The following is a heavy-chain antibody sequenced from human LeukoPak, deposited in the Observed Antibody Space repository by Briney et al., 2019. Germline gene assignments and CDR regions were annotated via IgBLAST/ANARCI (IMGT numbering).Heavy chain of an antibody. CDR3: ARLVSDYVWGSYRPPTYYFDY. D-gene: IGHD3-16*02. CDR2: IYTSGST. CDR1: GGSISSGSYY. J-gene: IGHJ4*02. Sequence: SQTLSLTCTVSGGSISSGSYYWSWIRQPAGKGLECIGRIYTSGSTNYNPSLKSRVTISVDTSKNQFSLKLSSVTAADTAVYYCARLVSDYVWGSYRPPTYYFDYWGQGTLVTVSS. V-gene: IGHV4-61*02.